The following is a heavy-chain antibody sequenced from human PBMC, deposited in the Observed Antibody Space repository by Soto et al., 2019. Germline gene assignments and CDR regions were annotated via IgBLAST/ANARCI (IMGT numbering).Heavy chain of an antibody. CDR3: ARARSTGEGWFDP. V-gene: IGHV4-30-4*01. D-gene: IGHD3-16*01. Sequence: SETLSLTCTVSGGSISSGDYYWSWIRQPPGKGLEWIGYIYYSGSTYYNPSLKSRVTISVDTSKNQFSLKLSSVTAADTAVYYCARARSTGEGWFDPWGQGTLVTVSS. CDR2: IYYSGST. CDR1: GGSISSGDYY. J-gene: IGHJ5*02.